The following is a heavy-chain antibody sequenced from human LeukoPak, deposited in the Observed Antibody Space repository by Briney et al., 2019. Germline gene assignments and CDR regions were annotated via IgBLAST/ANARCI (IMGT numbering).Heavy chain of an antibody. CDR2: INPNSGGT. D-gene: IGHD3-3*01. CDR1: GYTFTGYY. Sequence: ASVKVSCKASGYTFTGYYMHWVRQAPGQGLEWMGWINPNSGGTNYAQKFQGWVTMTRDTSISTAYMELSRLRPDDTAVYYCARGSHYDFWSGYYRHFDYWGQGTLVTVSS. J-gene: IGHJ4*02. CDR3: ARGSHYDFWSGYYRHFDY. V-gene: IGHV1-2*04.